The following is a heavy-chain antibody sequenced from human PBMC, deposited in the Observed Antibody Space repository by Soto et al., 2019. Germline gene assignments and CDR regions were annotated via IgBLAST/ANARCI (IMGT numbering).Heavy chain of an antibody. D-gene: IGHD6-19*01. V-gene: IGHV4-39*01. CDR2: IYYSGST. CDR3: ARQVGIAVAGGEDYYYGMDV. J-gene: IGHJ6*02. CDR1: GGSISSSSYY. Sequence: PSETLSLTCTVSGGSISSSSYYWGWIRQPPGKGLEWIGSIYYSGSTYYNPSLKSRVTISVDTSKNQFSLKLSSVTAADTAVYYCARQVGIAVAGGEDYYYGMDVWGQGTTVTVSS.